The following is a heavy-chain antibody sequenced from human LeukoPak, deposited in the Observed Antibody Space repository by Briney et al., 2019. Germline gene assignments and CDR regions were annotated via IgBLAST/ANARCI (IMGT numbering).Heavy chain of an antibody. D-gene: IGHD3-10*01. CDR1: GYTFTCYY. J-gene: IGHJ4*02. V-gene: IGHV1-2*02. CDR3: AATQNTYYYGSGSYYPIDY. CDR2: INPNSGGT. Sequence: ASVKVSCKASGYTFTCYYMHWVRQAHGQGQEWMGWINPNSGGTNYAQKFQGRVTMIRDTSISTAYVELSRLRSDDTAVYYCAATQNTYYYGSGSYYPIDYWGQGTLVTVSS.